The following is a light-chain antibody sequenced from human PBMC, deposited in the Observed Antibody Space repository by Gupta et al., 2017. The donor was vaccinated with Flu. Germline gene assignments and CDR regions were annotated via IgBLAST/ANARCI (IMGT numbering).Light chain of an antibody. J-gene: IGLJ2*01. CDR3: QSYDSSLSAVV. Sequence: QSVLTQPPSVSGAPGQRVTISCTGSSSNIGAGYDVHWYQQLPGTAPKLLTYGNSNRPSGVPDRFSGSKSGTSASLAITGLQAEDEADYYCQSYDSSLSAVVFGGGTKLTV. V-gene: IGLV1-40*01. CDR1: SSNIGAGYD. CDR2: GNS.